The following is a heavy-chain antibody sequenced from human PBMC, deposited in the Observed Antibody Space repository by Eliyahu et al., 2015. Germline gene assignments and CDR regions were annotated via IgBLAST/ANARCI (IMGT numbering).Heavy chain of an antibody. J-gene: IGHJ3*02. CDR3: ARLEANDAFDI. Sequence: SLKSRVTISVDTSKNQFSLKLSSVTAADTAVYYCARLEANDAFDIWGQGTMVTVSS. V-gene: IGHV4-39*01.